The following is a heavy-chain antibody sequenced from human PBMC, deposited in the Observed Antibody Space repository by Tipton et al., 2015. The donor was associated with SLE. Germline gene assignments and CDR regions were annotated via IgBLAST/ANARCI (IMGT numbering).Heavy chain of an antibody. CDR3: ARVDRRPGNFDL. D-gene: IGHD3-10*01. CDR2: IYNTGAT. CDR1: GGSITSGSYY. V-gene: IGHV4-61*02. J-gene: IGHJ2*01. Sequence: TLSLTCTVSGGSITSGSYYWSWIRQPAGQGLEWIGRIYNTGATYCNPSLKSRVSMSVDTSKNQISLRLNSVTAADTAVYYCARVDRRPGNFDLWGRGTLVTVSS.